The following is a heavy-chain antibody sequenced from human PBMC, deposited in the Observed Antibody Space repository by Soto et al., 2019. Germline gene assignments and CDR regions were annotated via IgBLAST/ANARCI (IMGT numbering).Heavy chain of an antibody. D-gene: IGHD6-19*01. Sequence: PGGSLRLSCAASGFTFSSYAMSWVRQAPGKGLEWVSAISGSGGSTYYADSVKGRFTISRDNSKNTLYLQMDSLRAEDTAVYYCAKDPGRGWYLWGMDVWGQGTTVTVSS. CDR3: AKDPGRGWYLWGMDV. CDR2: ISGSGGST. CDR1: GFTFSSYA. J-gene: IGHJ6*02. V-gene: IGHV3-23*01.